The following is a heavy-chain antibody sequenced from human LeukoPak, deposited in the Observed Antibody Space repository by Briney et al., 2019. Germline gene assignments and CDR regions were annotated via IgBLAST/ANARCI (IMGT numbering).Heavy chain of an antibody. D-gene: IGHD3/OR15-3a*01. Sequence: SETLSLTCAVYGGSFSGYYWSWIRQPPGKGLEWIGEINHGGSTNYNPSLKSRVTISVDTSKNQFSLKLSSVTAADTAVYYCASTRGDWLLDAFDIWGQGTMVTVSS. V-gene: IGHV4-34*01. J-gene: IGHJ3*02. CDR1: GGSFSGYY. CDR3: ASTRGDWLLDAFDI. CDR2: INHGGST.